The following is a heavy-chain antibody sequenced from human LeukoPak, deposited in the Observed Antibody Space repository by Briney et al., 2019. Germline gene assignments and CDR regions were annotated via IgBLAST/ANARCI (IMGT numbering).Heavy chain of an antibody. CDR2: ISGTGGST. V-gene: IGHV3-23*01. Sequence: GGSLRLSCAASGITFSSYAMSWVRQAPGKGLEWVSSISGTGGSTYYAGSVKGRFTISRDNSKNSMYPQMNSLRAEDTAVYYCAKAPLGFLEWQTRYYMDVWGKGTTVTVSS. CDR3: AKAPLGFLEWQTRYYMDV. CDR1: GITFSSYA. D-gene: IGHD3-3*01. J-gene: IGHJ6*03.